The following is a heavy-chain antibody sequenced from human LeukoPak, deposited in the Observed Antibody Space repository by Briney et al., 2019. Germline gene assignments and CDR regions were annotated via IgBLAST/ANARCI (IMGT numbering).Heavy chain of an antibody. CDR3: AVVPGAFDI. J-gene: IGHJ3*02. D-gene: IGHD2-2*01. V-gene: IGHV4-59*12. CDR1: GGSISSYY. CDR2: IYYSGST. Sequence: SETLSLTCTVSGGSISSYYWSWIRQPPGKGLEWIGYIYYSGSTNYNPSLKSRVTISVDTSKNQISLKLSSVTAADTAVYYCAVVPGAFDIWGQGTMVTVSS.